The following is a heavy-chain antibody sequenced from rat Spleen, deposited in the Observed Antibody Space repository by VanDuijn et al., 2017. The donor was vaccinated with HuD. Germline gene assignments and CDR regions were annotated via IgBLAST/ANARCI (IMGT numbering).Heavy chain of an antibody. Sequence: EVKLVESGGGLVQPGRSLKLSCAASGFNFNDYWMGWVRQAPGKGLEWIGETNKDSSTIKYNPSLKDKFTIYRDNDQNTLYLQMNKLGSEDTAIYYCGRGATKGLDYWGQGVMVTVSS. V-gene: IGHV4-2*01. CDR3: GRGATKGLDY. CDR2: TNKDSSTI. J-gene: IGHJ2*01. D-gene: IGHD1-11*01. CDR1: GFNFNDYW.